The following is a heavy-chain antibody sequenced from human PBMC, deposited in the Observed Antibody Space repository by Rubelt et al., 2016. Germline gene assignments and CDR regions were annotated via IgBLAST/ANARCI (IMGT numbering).Heavy chain of an antibody. D-gene: IGHD4/OR15-4a*01. V-gene: IGHV3-21*01. CDR3: ARARGASHAGRFGI. J-gene: IGHJ3*02. Sequence: EAQLVEPGGGLVKPGGFLRLSCAAPGFTFRNYTMYWVRQAPGKGLEWVSSVTGGRFSIYIANSGKVRYTIHRVNAKIAVYLQMNSLSVEDTTVYFCARARGASHAGRFGIWCQGRMVTVSS. CDR2: VTGGRFSI. CDR1: GFTFRNYT.